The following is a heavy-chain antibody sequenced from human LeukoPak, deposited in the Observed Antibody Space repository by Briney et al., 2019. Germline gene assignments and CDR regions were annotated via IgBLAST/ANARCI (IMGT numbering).Heavy chain of an antibody. J-gene: IGHJ4*02. CDR3: ARLSSGSYYADFDY. V-gene: IGHV4-39*01. CDR2: IYYSGST. D-gene: IGHD1-26*01. Sequence: SETLSLTCTVSGGSISSSSYYWGWIRQPPGKGLEWIGSIYYSGSTYYNPSLKSRVTISVDTSKNQFSLKLSSVTAADTAVYYCARLSSGSYYADFDYWGQGTLVTVSS. CDR1: GGSISSSSYY.